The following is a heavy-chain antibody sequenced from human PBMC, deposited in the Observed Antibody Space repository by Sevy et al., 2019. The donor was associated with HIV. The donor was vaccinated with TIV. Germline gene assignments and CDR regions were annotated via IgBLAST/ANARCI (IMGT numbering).Heavy chain of an antibody. CDR1: GFTFSSYS. D-gene: IGHD3-22*01. V-gene: IGHV3-21*01. Sequence: GGSLRLSCGASGFTFSSYSMNWVRQAPGKGLEWVSSISSSSSYIYYADSVKGRFTISRDSPKNSLYLQMNSLRAEDTAVYYCARGPHYYYDSSAFFDYWGQRTLVTVSS. CDR2: ISSSSSYI. J-gene: IGHJ4*02. CDR3: ARGPHYYYDSSAFFDY.